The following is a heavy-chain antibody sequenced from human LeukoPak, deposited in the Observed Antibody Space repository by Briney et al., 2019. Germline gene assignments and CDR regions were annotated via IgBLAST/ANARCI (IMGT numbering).Heavy chain of an antibody. J-gene: IGHJ6*04. D-gene: IGHD3-10*02. CDR2: IYSGGST. CDR1: GFTFSSYA. V-gene: IGHV3-23*03. CDR3: AELGITMIGGV. Sequence: GGSLRLSCAASGFTFSSYAMSWVRQAPGKGLEWVSVIYSGGSTYYADSVKGRFTISRDNAKNSLYLQMNSLRAEDTAVYYCAELGITMIGGVWGKGTTVTISS.